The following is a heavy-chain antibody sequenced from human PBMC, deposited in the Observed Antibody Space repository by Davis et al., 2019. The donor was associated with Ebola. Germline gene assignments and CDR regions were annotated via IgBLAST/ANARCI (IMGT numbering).Heavy chain of an antibody. CDR3: TRWAPVKANDQFFAFEI. Sequence: AASVKVSCKASGGTFSVYAVSWVRQVPGQGLEWMGRIIPMLGVVDYAQRFQDRVTMTADESTAYLEINSLTSEDTAVYYCTRWAPVKANDQFFAFEIWGQGTVVTVSS. V-gene: IGHV1-69*04. D-gene: IGHD3-3*01. CDR2: IIPMLGVV. J-gene: IGHJ3*02. CDR1: GGTFSVYA.